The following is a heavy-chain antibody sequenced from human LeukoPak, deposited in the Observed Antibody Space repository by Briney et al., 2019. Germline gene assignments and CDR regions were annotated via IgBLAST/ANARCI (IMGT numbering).Heavy chain of an antibody. Sequence: SQTLSLTCAISGDSVSRNTATWNWIRQSPSRGLEWLGRTYYRSKWLNDYALSVKSRIIVNPDTSKSQFSLQLMSVTPDDTAVYYCARGPPFDYWGQGILVTVSS. V-gene: IGHV6-1*01. J-gene: IGHJ4*02. CDR1: GDSVSRNTAT. CDR3: ARGPPFDY. CDR2: TYYRSKWLN.